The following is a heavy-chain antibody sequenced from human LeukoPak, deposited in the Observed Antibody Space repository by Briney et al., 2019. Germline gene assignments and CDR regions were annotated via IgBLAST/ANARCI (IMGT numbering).Heavy chain of an antibody. CDR3: ASSGRFLEWLIPAPWYFDY. CDR2: INPNSGGT. CDR1: GYTFTGYY. D-gene: IGHD3-3*01. J-gene: IGHJ4*02. V-gene: IGHV1-2*02. Sequence: GASVKVSCKASGYTFTGYYMHWVRQAPGQGLEWMGWINPNSGGTNYAQKFQGRVTMTRDTSISTAYMELSRLRSDDTAVYYCASSGRFLEWLIPAPWYFDYWGQGTLVTVSS.